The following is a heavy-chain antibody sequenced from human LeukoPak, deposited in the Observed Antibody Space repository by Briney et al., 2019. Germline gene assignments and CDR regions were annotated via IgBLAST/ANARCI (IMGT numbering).Heavy chain of an antibody. CDR3: AKDLLGQWPTVFDY. J-gene: IGHJ4*02. CDR1: GFTFTNYW. D-gene: IGHD6-19*01. Sequence: HGGSLRLSCAASGFTFTNYWMTWVRQAPGKGLEWVANIKQDGSENYYMDSMKGRFTISRDNAKNSLYLQMNSLRAEDTAVYYCAKDLLGQWPTVFDYWGQGTLVTVSS. CDR2: IKQDGSEN. V-gene: IGHV3-7*01.